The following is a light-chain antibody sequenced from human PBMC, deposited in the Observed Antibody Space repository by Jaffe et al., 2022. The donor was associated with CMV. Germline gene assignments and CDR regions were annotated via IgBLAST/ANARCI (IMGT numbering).Light chain of an antibody. J-gene: IGKJ3*01. V-gene: IGKV3-20*01. CDR1: QSVSNDY. Sequence: EIVLTQSPGTLSLSPGARATLSCRASQSVSNDYLAWYQQKPGQAPRLLIFGASSRATGIPDRFSGLGSGTDFTLTISRLEPEDFAVYYCQQYGGSPGTFGPGTKVDIK. CDR3: QQYGGSPGT. CDR2: GAS.